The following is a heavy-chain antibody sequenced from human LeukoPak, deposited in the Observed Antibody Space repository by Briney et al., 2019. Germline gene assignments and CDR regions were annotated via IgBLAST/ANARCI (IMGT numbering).Heavy chain of an antibody. CDR2: IIPIFGTA. Sequence: SVKGSCKASGGTFSSYAISWVRQAPGQGLEWMGGIIPIFGTANYAQKFQGRVTITADESTSTAYMELSSLRSEDTAVYYCAREYQSPSGSYPIWGQGTLVTVSS. J-gene: IGHJ4*02. V-gene: IGHV1-69*01. CDR1: GGTFSSYA. CDR3: AREYQSPSGSYPI. D-gene: IGHD1-26*01.